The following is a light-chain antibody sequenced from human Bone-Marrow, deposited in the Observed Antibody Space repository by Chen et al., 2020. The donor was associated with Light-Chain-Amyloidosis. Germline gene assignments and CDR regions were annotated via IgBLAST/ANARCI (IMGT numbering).Light chain of an antibody. CDR2: QDK. Sequence: SYELTQPPSVSVSPGQTASITCSGDTLGDKYTSWYQQKPGQSPVLLIYQDKKRPSGIPERFSGSNSGSTATLTISGTQVMDEADYACQAWDSSIAYVFGAGTTVTVL. J-gene: IGLJ1*01. CDR1: TLGDKY. V-gene: IGLV3-1*01. CDR3: QAWDSSIAYV.